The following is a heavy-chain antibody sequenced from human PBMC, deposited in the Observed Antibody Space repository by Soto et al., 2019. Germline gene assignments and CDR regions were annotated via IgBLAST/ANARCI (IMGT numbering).Heavy chain of an antibody. Sequence: PGGSLRLSCPASGFTLSTFAMHWVRQAPGRGLEWVAVISYDGSNKYYADSVKGRFTISRDNSKKTLYLQMNSLRLEDTAVYYCARDLQAYYYGLDVWGQGTTVTVSS. J-gene: IGHJ6*02. CDR1: GFTLSTFA. V-gene: IGHV3-30*04. CDR3: ARDLQAYYYGLDV. CDR2: ISYDGSNK.